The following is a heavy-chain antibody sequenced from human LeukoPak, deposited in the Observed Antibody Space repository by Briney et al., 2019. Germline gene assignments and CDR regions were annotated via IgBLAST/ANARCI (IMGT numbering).Heavy chain of an antibody. D-gene: IGHD3-3*01. V-gene: IGHV4-39*01. Sequence: PSETLSLTCSVSGGSISSSSYYWGWIRQPPGKGLEWIGSIYYSGSTYYNPSLKSRVTISVDTSKNQFSLKLSSVTAADTAVYFCARRITIFGVAGGDTFDIWGQGTMVTVSS. J-gene: IGHJ3*02. CDR1: GGSISSSSYY. CDR3: ARRITIFGVAGGDTFDI. CDR2: IYYSGST.